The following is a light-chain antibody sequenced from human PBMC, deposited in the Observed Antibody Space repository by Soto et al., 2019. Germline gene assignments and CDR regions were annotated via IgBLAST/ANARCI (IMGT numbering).Light chain of an antibody. V-gene: IGKV1-5*03. CDR1: QSISGS. J-gene: IGKJ1*01. Sequence: DIQMTQSASTLSASIGDRVTITWRASQSISGSLNWYQQKPGKAPKLLIYKASTLKSGVPSRFSGSGYGTEFNLTISSLQTDDFATYYCQHYNSYSEAFGQGTKVDIK. CDR3: QHYNSYSEA. CDR2: KAS.